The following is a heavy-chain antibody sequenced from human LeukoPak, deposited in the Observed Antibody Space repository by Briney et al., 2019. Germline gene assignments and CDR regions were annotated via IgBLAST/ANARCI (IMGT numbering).Heavy chain of an antibody. CDR3: ARDTYSSGWYVSDY. CDR2: IWYDGSNK. D-gene: IGHD6-19*01. V-gene: IGHV3-33*01. Sequence: GGSLRLSCAASGFTFSSYGMHWVRQAPGKGLEWVAVIWYDGSNKYYADSVKGRFTISRDNSKNTLYLQMNSLRAEDTAVYYCARDTYSSGWYVSDYWGQGTLVTVSS. CDR1: GFTFSSYG. J-gene: IGHJ4*02.